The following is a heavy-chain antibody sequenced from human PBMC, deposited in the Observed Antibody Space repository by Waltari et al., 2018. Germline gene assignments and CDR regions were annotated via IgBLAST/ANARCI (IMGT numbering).Heavy chain of an antibody. D-gene: IGHD6-13*01. CDR2: IYHSGST. Sequence: QVQLQESGPGLVKPSETLSLTCAVSGYSIRLGYYLGVSRQPPGKGLEWIGSIYHSGSTYYNPSLKSRVTISVDTSKNQFSLKLSSVTAADTAVYYCARDPGYSSSYYYYYYYMDVWGKGTTVTVSS. J-gene: IGHJ6*03. CDR3: ARDPGYSSSYYYYYYYMDV. CDR1: GYSIRLGYY. V-gene: IGHV4-38-2*02.